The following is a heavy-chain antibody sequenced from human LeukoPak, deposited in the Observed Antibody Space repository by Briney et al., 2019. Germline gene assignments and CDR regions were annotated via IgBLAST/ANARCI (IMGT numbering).Heavy chain of an antibody. V-gene: IGHV4-4*07. Sequence: PSETLSLTCTVSGGSISSYYWSWIRQPAGKGLEWIGRIYTSGSTNYSPSLKSRVTMSVDTSKNQFSLKLSSVTAADTAVYYCAREKYSSGWYPAKYFDLWGRGTLVTVSS. CDR3: AREKYSSGWYPAKYFDL. CDR2: IYTSGST. CDR1: GGSISSYY. D-gene: IGHD6-19*01. J-gene: IGHJ2*01.